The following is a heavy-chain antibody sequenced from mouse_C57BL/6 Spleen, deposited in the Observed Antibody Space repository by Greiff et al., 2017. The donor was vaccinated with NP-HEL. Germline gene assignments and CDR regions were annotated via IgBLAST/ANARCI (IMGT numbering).Heavy chain of an antibody. V-gene: IGHV5-4*01. CDR1: GFTFSSYA. CDR2: ISDGGSYT. Sequence: DVQLVESGGGLVKPGRSLKLSCAASGFTFSSYAMSWVRQTPEKRLEWVATISDGGSYTYYPDNVKGRFTISRDNAKNNLYLQMSHLKSEDTAMYYCAREEITTVVAKDWFAYWGQGTLVTVSA. D-gene: IGHD1-1*01. J-gene: IGHJ3*01. CDR3: AREEITTVVAKDWFAY.